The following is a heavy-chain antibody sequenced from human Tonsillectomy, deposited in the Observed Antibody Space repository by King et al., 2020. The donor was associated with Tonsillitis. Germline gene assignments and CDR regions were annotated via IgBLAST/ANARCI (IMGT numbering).Heavy chain of an antibody. V-gene: IGHV4-4*07. J-gene: IGHJ3*02. D-gene: IGHD1-26*01. CDR2: IYTSGST. CDR1: GGSISSYY. Sequence: QLQESGPGLVKPSETLSRTCTVSGGSISSYYWSCIRQPAGKGLEWIGRIYTSGSTNYNPSLKSRVTMSVDTSKNQFSLKLSSVTAADTAVYYCARERYSGSYREAFDIWGQGTMVTVSS. CDR3: ARERYSGSYREAFDI.